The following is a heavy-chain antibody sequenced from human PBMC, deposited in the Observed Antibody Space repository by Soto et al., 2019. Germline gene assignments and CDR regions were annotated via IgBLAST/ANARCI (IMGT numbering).Heavy chain of an antibody. D-gene: IGHD2-15*01. CDR2: IYWDDDK. CDR1: GFSLSTHGVG. J-gene: IGHJ4*02. Sequence: QITLKESGPTLVKPTQTLTLTCTFSGFSLSTHGVGVGWVRQPAGKALEWLALIYWDDDKRYSASLNSRLTITKDTSKNQVVLTMTNMDPVDTATYYCAHAMLYCTGGSCSTLFASWGQGTLVTVSS. CDR3: AHAMLYCTGGSCSTLFAS. V-gene: IGHV2-5*02.